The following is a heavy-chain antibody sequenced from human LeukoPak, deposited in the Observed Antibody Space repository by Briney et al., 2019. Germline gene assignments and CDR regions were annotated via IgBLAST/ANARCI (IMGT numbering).Heavy chain of an antibody. CDR3: AREPRSYYYDSSGYPSGMDV. D-gene: IGHD3-22*01. J-gene: IGHJ6*02. Sequence: GGSLRLSCAASGFTFSTYSMNWVRQAPGEGLEWVSVIYSGGSTYYADSVKGRFTISRDNSKNTLYLQMNSLRAEDTAVYYCAREPRSYYYDSSGYPSGMDVWGQGTTVTVSS. CDR1: GFTFSTYS. CDR2: IYSGGST. V-gene: IGHV3-53*01.